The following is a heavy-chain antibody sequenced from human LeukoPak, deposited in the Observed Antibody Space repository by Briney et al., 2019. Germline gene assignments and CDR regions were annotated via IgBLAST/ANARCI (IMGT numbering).Heavy chain of an antibody. CDR2: IYHTGST. D-gene: IGHD2-2*01. V-gene: IGHV4-38-2*01. Sequence: SETLSLTCAVSGYSISSGYYWGWVRQPPGKGLEWIGTIYHTGSTHYNPSLKSRVTISVETSKNQFSLKMSSVTAVDTAVYYCARHPPQYCSGTSCYDYWGQGTLVTVSS. CDR1: GYSISSGYY. CDR3: ARHPPQYCSGTSCYDY. J-gene: IGHJ4*02.